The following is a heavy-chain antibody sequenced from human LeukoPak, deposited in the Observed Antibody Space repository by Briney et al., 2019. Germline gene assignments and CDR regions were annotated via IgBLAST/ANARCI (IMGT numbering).Heavy chain of an antibody. Sequence: PGGSLRLSCAASGFTVSSNYMSWVRQAPGKGLEWVSVIYSGGSTYYADSVKGRFTISRDNSKNTLYLQMNSLRAEDTAAYYCARAGGDYYGSGSYPTFDYWGQGTLVTVSS. J-gene: IGHJ4*02. V-gene: IGHV3-66*01. D-gene: IGHD3-10*01. CDR1: GFTVSSNY. CDR2: IYSGGST. CDR3: ARAGGDYYGSGSYPTFDY.